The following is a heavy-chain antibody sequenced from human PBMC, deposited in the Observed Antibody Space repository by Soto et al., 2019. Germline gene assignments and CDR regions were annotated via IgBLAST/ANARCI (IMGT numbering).Heavy chain of an antibody. D-gene: IGHD1-1*01. CDR1: GFTFSDYY. V-gene: IGHV3-11*06. CDR2: SSDSGTFT. CDR3: ARSGDNYNLLGY. Sequence: QVHLVESGGGLVKPGGSLRLSCAASGFTFSDYYISWIRQAPGKGLEWLSYSSDSGTFTRYADSVKGRFSISRDNAKNSLYLQINSLRGEDTAIYYCARSGDNYNLLGYWGQGTPVTVSS. J-gene: IGHJ4*02.